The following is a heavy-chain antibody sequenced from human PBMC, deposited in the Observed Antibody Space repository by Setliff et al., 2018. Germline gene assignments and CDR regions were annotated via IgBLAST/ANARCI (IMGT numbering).Heavy chain of an antibody. CDR2: IYPGDSDT. Sequence: PGESLKISCKGSGYRFTSYWIGWVHQMPGKGLEWMGIIYPGDSDTRYSPSFQGQVTISADKSISTAYLQWSSLKASDTAMYYCARESYDSSGYIYYFDYWGQGTLVTVSS. V-gene: IGHV5-51*07. CDR1: GYRFTSYW. D-gene: IGHD3-22*01. J-gene: IGHJ4*02. CDR3: ARESYDSSGYIYYFDY.